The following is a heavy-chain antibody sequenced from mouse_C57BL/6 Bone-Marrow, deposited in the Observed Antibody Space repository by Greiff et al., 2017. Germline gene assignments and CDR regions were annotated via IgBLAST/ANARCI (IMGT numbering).Heavy chain of an antibody. D-gene: IGHD3-2*02. CDR3: AKQLRPLYYAMDY. CDR2: INPSSGYT. CDR1: GYTFTSYW. Sequence: QVQLQQPGAELVKPGASVKLSCKASGYTFTSYWMHWVKQRPGQGLEWIGYINPSSGYTKYNQKFKDKATLTADKSSSTAYMQLSSLTYEDSAVYYCAKQLRPLYYAMDYWGQGTSVTVSS. J-gene: IGHJ4*01. V-gene: IGHV1-7*01.